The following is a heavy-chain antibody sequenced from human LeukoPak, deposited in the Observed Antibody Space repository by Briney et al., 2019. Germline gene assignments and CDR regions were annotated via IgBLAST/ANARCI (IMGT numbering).Heavy chain of an antibody. CDR3: ARVAYGGNYFDY. J-gene: IGHJ4*02. V-gene: IGHV1-18*01. D-gene: IGHD4-23*01. CDR1: GYTFTSYG. Sequence: ASVKVSCKASGYTFTSYGISWVRQAPGQGLEWMGWISAYNGNTNYAQKLQGRVTMATDTSTSTAYMELRSLRSDDTAVYYCARVAYGGNYFDYWGQGTLVTVSS. CDR2: ISAYNGNT.